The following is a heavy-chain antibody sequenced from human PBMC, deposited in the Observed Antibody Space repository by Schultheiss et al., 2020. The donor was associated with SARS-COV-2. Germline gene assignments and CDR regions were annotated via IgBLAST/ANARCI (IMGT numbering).Heavy chain of an antibody. CDR1: GGSISSYY. D-gene: IGHD3-10*01. Sequence: SETLSLTCTVSGGSISSYYWSWIRQPPGKGLEWIGRISTSGTTNYNPSLKSRVTISVDTSKNQFSLKLSSVTAADTAVYYCARHTPYYGSGSYYRDWGQGTLVTVSS. CDR3: ARHTPYYGSGSYYRD. V-gene: IGHV4-4*07. CDR2: ISTSGTT. J-gene: IGHJ4*02.